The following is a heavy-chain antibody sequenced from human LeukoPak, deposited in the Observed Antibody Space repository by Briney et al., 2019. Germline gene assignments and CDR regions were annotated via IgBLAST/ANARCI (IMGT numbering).Heavy chain of an antibody. CDR1: GFTFDDYG. V-gene: IGHV3-20*04. J-gene: IGHJ6*03. Sequence: TGGSLRLSCAASGFTFDDYGMSWVRQAPGKGLEWVSGINWNGGSTGYADSVKGRFTISRDNAKNSLYLQMNSLRAEDTALYYCAREGGYCSSTSCSSSHYYYYYMDVWGKGTTVTVSS. CDR2: INWNGGST. D-gene: IGHD2-2*01. CDR3: AREGGYCSSTSCSSSHYYYYYMDV.